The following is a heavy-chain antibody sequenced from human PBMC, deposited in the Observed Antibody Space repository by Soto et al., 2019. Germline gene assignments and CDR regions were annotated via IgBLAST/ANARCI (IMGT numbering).Heavy chain of an antibody. J-gene: IGHJ4*02. CDR3: ARVQLLHKVIDY. D-gene: IGHD1-1*01. CDR1: GDSVSTYY. V-gene: IGHV4-59*02. Sequence: GPGPKRPSETLSLTCTVSGDSVSTYYWSWIRQSPGKGLQWIGYIFYNGGTAYNPSLKSRVTMSLDMSKKQFSLKLTSVTAADTAAYYCARVQLLHKVIDYWGQGTLVTVSS. CDR2: IFYNGGT.